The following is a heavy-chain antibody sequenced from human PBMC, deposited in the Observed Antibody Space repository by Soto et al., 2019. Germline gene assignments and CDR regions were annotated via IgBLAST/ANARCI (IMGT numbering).Heavy chain of an antibody. V-gene: IGHV2-5*01. CDR2: IYWNDDK. CDR3: AHIPSCGRDCSIDY. CDR1: GFSLSTSGVA. J-gene: IGHJ4*02. D-gene: IGHD2-21*02. Sequence: QITLKESGPTLVKPSQTLTLTCTFSGFSLSTSGVAVAWIRQPPGKALEWLALIYWNDDKRYSPSLSNRLTISKDTSKNQVVLTMTHLDPVDTATYYCAHIPSCGRDCSIDYWGRGTLVTVSS.